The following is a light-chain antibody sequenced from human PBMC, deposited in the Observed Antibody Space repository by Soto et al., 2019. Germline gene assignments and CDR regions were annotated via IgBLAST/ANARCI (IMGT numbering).Light chain of an antibody. V-gene: IGLV2-23*01. CDR2: EGS. CDR3: CSYADSSRIYV. CDR1: SSDVGSYNL. J-gene: IGLJ1*01. Sequence: QSALTQPASVSGSPGQSITISCTGTSSDVGSYNLVSWYQQLPGKAPKLMIYEGSKRPSGISNRFSGSKSGNTASLTISGLQAEDEAEYYCCSYADSSRIYVFGSGTKLAVL.